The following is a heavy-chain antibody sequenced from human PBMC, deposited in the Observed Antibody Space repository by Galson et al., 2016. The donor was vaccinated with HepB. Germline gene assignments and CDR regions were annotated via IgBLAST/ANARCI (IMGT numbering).Heavy chain of an antibody. CDR3: AREREWLAGSFFDH. V-gene: IGHV4-39*07. CDR1: GGSISSSSYS. D-gene: IGHD5-12*01. Sequence: ETLSLTCIVSGGSISSSSYSWGWLRQPPGKGLEWIGTIYYRGSTYYNPSLKSRVTISVVTFKNQFSLEMSSVTAADTAVYSCAREREWLAGSFFDHWGQGTLVTVSS. J-gene: IGHJ4*02. CDR2: IYYRGST.